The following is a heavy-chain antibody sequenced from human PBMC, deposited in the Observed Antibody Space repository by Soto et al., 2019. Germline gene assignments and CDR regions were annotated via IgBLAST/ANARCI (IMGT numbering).Heavy chain of an antibody. CDR3: ARAAYYGSGSYYPNWFDP. V-gene: IGHV1-2*04. J-gene: IGHJ5*02. CDR2: INPNSGGT. Sequence: ASVKVSCKASGYTFTGYYIHWVRQAPGQGLEWMGWINPNSGGTNYAQKFQGWVTMTRDTSISTAYMELSRLRSDDTAVYYCARAAYYGSGSYYPNWFDPWGQGTLVTVSS. D-gene: IGHD3-10*01. CDR1: GYTFTGYY.